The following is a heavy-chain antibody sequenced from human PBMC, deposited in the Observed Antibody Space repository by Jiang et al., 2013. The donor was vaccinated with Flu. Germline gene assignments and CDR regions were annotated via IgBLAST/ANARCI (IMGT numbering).Heavy chain of an antibody. CDR3: AGDMGYCSSTSCLHDAFDI. V-gene: IGHV1-3*01. Sequence: SGAEVKKPGASVKVSCKASGYTFTSYAMHWVRQAPGQRLEWMGWINAGNGNTNIHRGSRARVTITRDTSASTAYMELSSLRSEDTAVYYCAGDMGYCSSTSCLHDAFDIWGPRDNGHRLF. CDR2: INAGNGNT. CDR1: GYTFTSYA. J-gene: IGHJ3*02. D-gene: IGHD2-2*01.